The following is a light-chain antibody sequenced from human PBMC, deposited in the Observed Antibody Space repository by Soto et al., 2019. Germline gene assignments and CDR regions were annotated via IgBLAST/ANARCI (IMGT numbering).Light chain of an antibody. V-gene: IGKV1-5*01. CDR3: QHYDTFSWT. Sequence: DIQMTQSPSALSASVGDRVTITCRASQSINTAFAWYQQKPGKAPKVLIAGASGLMNGVPSTFSGSGSGTEFALTISSVQPDDFATYFCQHYDTFSWTFGQGTKVDIK. CDR1: QSINTA. CDR2: GAS. J-gene: IGKJ1*01.